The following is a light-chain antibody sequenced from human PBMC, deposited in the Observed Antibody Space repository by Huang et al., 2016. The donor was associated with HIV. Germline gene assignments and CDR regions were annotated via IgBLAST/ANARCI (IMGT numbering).Light chain of an antibody. CDR2: DAS. CDR1: QSVGTN. J-gene: IGKJ2*01. Sequence: EIVMTQSPVTLSVSPGQRATLSCRASQSVGTNLAWYQQKSGQAPRLLIYDASTRATGISARFSGSGFETEFTLTISSRQSEDVAVYYCQQYNSWHTFGQGTKLEIK. V-gene: IGKV3-15*01. CDR3: QQYNSWHT.